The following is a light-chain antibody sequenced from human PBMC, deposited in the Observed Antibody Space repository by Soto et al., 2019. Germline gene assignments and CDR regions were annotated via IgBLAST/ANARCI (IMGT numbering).Light chain of an antibody. CDR3: MQGTHWPFT. V-gene: IGKV2-30*01. Sequence: EVVMTQSPLSLPVTLGQPASISCKSTQGLVYSDGNIYLNWFHQRPGQSPRRLIHKISDRDSGVPDRSSGSGSGTDFTLEISRVEAEDVGIYYCMQGTHWPFTFGQGTKLEIK. CDR1: QGLVYSDGNIY. J-gene: IGKJ2*01. CDR2: KIS.